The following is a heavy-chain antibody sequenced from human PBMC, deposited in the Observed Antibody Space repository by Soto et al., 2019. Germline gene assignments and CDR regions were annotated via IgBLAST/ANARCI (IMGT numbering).Heavy chain of an antibody. V-gene: IGHV4-59*08. Sequence: QVQLQESGPGLVKPSETLSLTCTVSVGSISSYYWSWIRQPPGKGLEWIGYIYYSGSTNYNPSLKSRVTISVDTSKNQFSLKLSSVTAADTAVYYCARPYGSGSEDAFDIWGQGTMVTVSS. CDR1: VGSISSYY. D-gene: IGHD3-10*01. CDR2: IYYSGST. J-gene: IGHJ3*02. CDR3: ARPYGSGSEDAFDI.